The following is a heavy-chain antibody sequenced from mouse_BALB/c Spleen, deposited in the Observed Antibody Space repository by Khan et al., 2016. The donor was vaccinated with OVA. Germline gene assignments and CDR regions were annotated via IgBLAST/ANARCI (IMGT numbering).Heavy chain of an antibody. CDR3: ASAGVYDGYCAWLAY. Sequence: QVQLQQSGAELAKPGASVKMSCKASGYTFASYWMHWVKQRPGQGLEWIGYINPITGYTDFNQKFKDKASLTADKSSRTAYMQLSSLTSEDSEVYYYASAGVYDGYCAWLAYWGQGTLVTVSA. D-gene: IGHD2-3*01. V-gene: IGHV1-7*01. J-gene: IGHJ3*01. CDR1: GYTFASYW. CDR2: INPITGYT.